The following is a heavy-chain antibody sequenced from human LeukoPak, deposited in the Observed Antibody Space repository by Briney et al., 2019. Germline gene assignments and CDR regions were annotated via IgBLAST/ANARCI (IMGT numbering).Heavy chain of an antibody. Sequence: PGGSLRLSCAASGFTISSYSMNWVRQAPGKGLEWVSSISSSSSYIYYADSVKGRFTISRDNAKNSLYLQMNSLRAEDTAVYYCARDLGELGLWFGELSSEPNYFDYWGQGTLVTVSS. CDR1: GFTISSYS. V-gene: IGHV3-21*01. CDR2: ISSSSSYI. CDR3: ARDLGELGLWFGELSSEPNYFDY. J-gene: IGHJ4*02. D-gene: IGHD3-10*01.